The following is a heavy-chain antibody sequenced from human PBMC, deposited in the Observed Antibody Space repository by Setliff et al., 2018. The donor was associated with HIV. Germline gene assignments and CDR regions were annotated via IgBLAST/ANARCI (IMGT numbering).Heavy chain of an antibody. V-gene: IGHV1-69*05. CDR2: IIPIFGTA. J-gene: IGHJ5*02. CDR1: GGTFSGYA. Sequence: GASVKVSCKASGGTFSGYAISWVRQAPGQGLELMGGIIPIFGTANYAQKFQGRVTMTTDASTSTAYMEVRSLRSDDTAVYYCARDRLPAEVAVSGDWFDPWGQGTLVTVSS. CDR3: ARDRLPAEVAVSGDWFDP. D-gene: IGHD5-12*01.